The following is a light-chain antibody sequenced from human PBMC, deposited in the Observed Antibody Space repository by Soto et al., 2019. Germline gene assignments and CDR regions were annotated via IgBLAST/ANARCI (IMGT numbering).Light chain of an antibody. J-gene: IGLJ3*02. CDR2: DVN. CDR3: CSYAGSYTWV. V-gene: IGLV2-11*01. CDR1: SSDVGGYNY. Sequence: QSALTQPRSVSGSPGQSVTLSCTGTSSDVGGYNYVSWYQQYPGKAPKLMIDDVNKRPSGVPDRFSGSRSGNTASLTISGLQAEDEADYYCCSYAGSYTWVFGGGTKLTVL.